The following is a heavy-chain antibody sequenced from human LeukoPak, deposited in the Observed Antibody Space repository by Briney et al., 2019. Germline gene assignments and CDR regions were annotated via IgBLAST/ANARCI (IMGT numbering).Heavy chain of an antibody. CDR2: IYYSGST. CDR1: GGSISSGGYY. Sequence: SETLSLTCTVSGGSISSGGYYWSWIRQHPGKGLEWIGYIYYSGSTYYNPSLKSRVTISVDTSKNQFSLKLSSVTAADTAVYYCARGLPPWFGELLNAFDIWGQGTMVTVSS. V-gene: IGHV4-31*03. J-gene: IGHJ3*02. D-gene: IGHD3-10*01. CDR3: ARGLPPWFGELLNAFDI.